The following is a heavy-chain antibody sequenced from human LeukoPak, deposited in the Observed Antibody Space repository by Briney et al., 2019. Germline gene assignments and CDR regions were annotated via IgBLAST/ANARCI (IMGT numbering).Heavy chain of an antibody. V-gene: IGHV4-4*07. CDR1: SGSISDYY. CDR2: IYTSGST. J-gene: IGHJ4*02. D-gene: IGHD6-13*01. Sequence: SETLSLTCTVSSGSISDYYWTWIRQPPGKGLEWIGRIYTSGSTNYNPSLKSRVTMSVDTSNNQFSLKLSSVTAADTAVYYCARSLYSSSSYYFDYWGQGTLVTVFS. CDR3: ARSLYSSSSYYFDY.